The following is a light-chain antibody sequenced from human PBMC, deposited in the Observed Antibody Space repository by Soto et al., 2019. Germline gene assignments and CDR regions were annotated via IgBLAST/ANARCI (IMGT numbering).Light chain of an antibody. CDR2: QAS. Sequence: DIQMTQSPSTLSASVGDTVTITCRASQSVGRWLAWYQQKPGKAPRLLISQASSLVSGVTSRFSGSGSGTEFTLTISSLQPDDFATYYCQQYNSLWTFGQGTRVELK. CDR3: QQYNSLWT. J-gene: IGKJ1*01. CDR1: QSVGRW. V-gene: IGKV1-5*03.